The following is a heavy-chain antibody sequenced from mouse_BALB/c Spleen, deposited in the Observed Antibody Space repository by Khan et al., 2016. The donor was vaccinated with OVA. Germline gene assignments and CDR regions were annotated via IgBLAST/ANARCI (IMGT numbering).Heavy chain of an antibody. J-gene: IGHJ4*01. V-gene: IGHV3-2*02. CDR1: GYSITSHYA. CDR3: ARGNYYGYAMDY. CDR2: ISYSGTT. D-gene: IGHD1-1*01. Sequence: EVQLVESGPGLAKPSQSLSLTRTVTGYSITSHYAWNWIRQFPGNKLEWMGSISYSGTTSYNPSLKSRISITRDTSKNQFFLQLNSVTTEDTATCYCARGNYYGYAMDYRGQGTSFTVSS.